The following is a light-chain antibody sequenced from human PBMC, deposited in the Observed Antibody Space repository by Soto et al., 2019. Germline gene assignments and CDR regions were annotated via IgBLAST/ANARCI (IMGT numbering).Light chain of an antibody. V-gene: IGLV1-51*02. J-gene: IGLJ3*02. CDR2: ENN. Sequence: QSVLTQPPSVSAAPGQKVTISCSGSSSNIGSNFVSWYQHHPGTAPNLLIYENNRRRSGIPDRFSGSESGTSATLGMTGLQTGDEADYYCATWQGSLSVVVFGGGTKLTVL. CDR1: SSNIGSNF. CDR3: ATWQGSLSVVV.